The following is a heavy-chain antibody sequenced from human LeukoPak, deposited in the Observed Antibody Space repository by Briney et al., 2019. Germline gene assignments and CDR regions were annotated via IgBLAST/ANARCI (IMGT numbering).Heavy chain of an antibody. CDR1: GGSISSSSYY. V-gene: IGHV4-39*01. CDR3: ARLWLSIRAYDY. Sequence: KPSETLSLTCTVSGGSISSSSYYWGWIRQPPGKGLEWIGSIYYSGSTYYNPSLKSRVTISVDTSENQFSLKLSSVTAADTAVYYCARLWLSIRAYDYWGQGTLVTVSS. CDR2: IYYSGST. J-gene: IGHJ4*02. D-gene: IGHD3-9*01.